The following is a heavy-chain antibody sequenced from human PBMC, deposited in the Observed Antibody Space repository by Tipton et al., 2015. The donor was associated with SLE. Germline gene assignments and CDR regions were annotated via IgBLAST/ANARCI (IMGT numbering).Heavy chain of an antibody. CDR3: LHYDFWSGLYYYGMDV. D-gene: IGHD3-3*01. CDR1: GYSISSGYY. V-gene: IGHV4-38-2*02. J-gene: IGHJ6*02. Sequence: TLSLTCTVSGYSISSGYYWGWIRQPPGKGLEWIGSIYHSGSTYYNPSLKSRVTISVDTSKNQFSLKLSSVTAADTAVYYCLHYDFWSGLYYYGMDVWGQGTTVTVSS. CDR2: IYHSGST.